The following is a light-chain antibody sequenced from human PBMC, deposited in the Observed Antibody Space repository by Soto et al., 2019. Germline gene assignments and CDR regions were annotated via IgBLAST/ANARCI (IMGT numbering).Light chain of an antibody. J-gene: IGKJ4*01. CDR3: LQHDTYPLA. CDR1: QGIRNN. CDR2: AAS. V-gene: IGKV1-17*01. Sequence: DIHMTQSPSSLSASLGDSVIITSRASQGIRNNLSWFQQKPGKAPKRLIYAASSLQSGVPSRFSGSGSGTEFSLTISSLQPEDFATYYCLQHDTYPLAFGGGTKVDIK.